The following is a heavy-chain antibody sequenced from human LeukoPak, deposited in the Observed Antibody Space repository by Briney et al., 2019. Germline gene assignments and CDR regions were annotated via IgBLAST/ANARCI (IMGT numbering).Heavy chain of an antibody. J-gene: IGHJ4*02. CDR1: GYTFATYW. V-gene: IGHV5-51*01. D-gene: IGHD6-19*01. CDR3: ARSSGSGWSFFDY. CDR2: IYPGGSDI. Sequence: GESLKISCKGSGYTFATYWIAWVRQMPGKGLEWVGIIYPGGSDIRYSPSFQGQVTFSADKSISTAYLQWSSLKASDTAMYYCARSSGSGWSFFDYWGQGTLVTVSS.